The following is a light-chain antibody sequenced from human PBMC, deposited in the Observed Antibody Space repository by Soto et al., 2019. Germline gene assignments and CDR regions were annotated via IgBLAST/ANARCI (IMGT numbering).Light chain of an antibody. CDR3: SSYTTRNTRQRV. Sequence: QSVLTQPASVSGSPGQSITISCTGTSSDVGGYNYVSWYQHHPGKAPKLMIFDVSNRPSGVSDRFSGSKSGNTASLTISGLQPEDEADDYCSSYTTRNTRQRVFGTGTKLTVL. V-gene: IGLV2-14*03. CDR2: DVS. CDR1: SSDVGGYNY. J-gene: IGLJ1*01.